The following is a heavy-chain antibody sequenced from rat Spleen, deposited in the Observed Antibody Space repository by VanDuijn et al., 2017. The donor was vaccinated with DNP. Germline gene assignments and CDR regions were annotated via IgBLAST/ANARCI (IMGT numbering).Heavy chain of an antibody. CDR2: ISFDGGST. D-gene: IGHD1-1*01. CDR3: AIYYYSGDNWFAY. V-gene: IGHV5-20*01. CDR1: GFIFSAYY. Sequence: EVQLVESGGGLVQPGRSLKLSCAASGFIFSAYYMAWFPQAPTKGLEWVAYISFDGGSTYFGDSVKGRFTISRDNAKNTLYLQMNSLRSEDTATYYCAIYYYSGDNWFAYWGQGTLVTVSS. J-gene: IGHJ3*01.